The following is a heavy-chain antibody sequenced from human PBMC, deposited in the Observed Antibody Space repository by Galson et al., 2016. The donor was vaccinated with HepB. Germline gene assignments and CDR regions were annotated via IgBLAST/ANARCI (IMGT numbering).Heavy chain of an antibody. CDR1: GGPISSNRYY. D-gene: IGHD2-21*02. CDR3: SRFGGDWGF. CDR2: IFHIGST. V-gene: IGHV4-39*01. J-gene: IGHJ1*01. Sequence: SETLSLTCTVSGGPISSNRYYWGWIRQPPGKGLEWIGSIFHIGSTYYNASLKRRATISVDTSKSQFSLKLRSLTATDTAVYYCSRFGGDWGFWGQGNLVIVSS.